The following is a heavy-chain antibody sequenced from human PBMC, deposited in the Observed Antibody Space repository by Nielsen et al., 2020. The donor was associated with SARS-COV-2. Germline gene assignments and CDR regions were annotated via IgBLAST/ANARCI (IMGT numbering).Heavy chain of an antibody. D-gene: IGHD3-9*01. J-gene: IGHJ6*02. CDR1: GFTFDDYA. CDR2: ISWNSGSI. CDR3: AKEGDYYDILTGVERVYGMDV. V-gene: IGHV3-9*01. Sequence: GGSLRLSCAASGFTFDDYAMHWVRQAPGKGLEWVSGISWNSGSIGYADSVKGRFTISRDNAKNSLYLQMNSLRAEDTALYYCAKEGDYYDILTGVERVYGMDVWGQGTTVTVSS.